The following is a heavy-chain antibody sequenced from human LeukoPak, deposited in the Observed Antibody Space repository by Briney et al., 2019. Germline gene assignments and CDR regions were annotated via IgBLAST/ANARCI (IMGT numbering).Heavy chain of an antibody. D-gene: IGHD3-9*01. Sequence: SGTLSLTCAVSGGCISSSNWWSWVRQPPGKGLEWIGEIYHSGSTNYNPSLKSRVTISVDKSKNQFSLKLSSVTAADAAVYYCATVSDILTGYGVDPWGQGTLVTVSS. CDR1: GGCISSSNW. CDR3: ATVSDILTGYGVDP. J-gene: IGHJ5*02. V-gene: IGHV4-4*02. CDR2: IYHSGST.